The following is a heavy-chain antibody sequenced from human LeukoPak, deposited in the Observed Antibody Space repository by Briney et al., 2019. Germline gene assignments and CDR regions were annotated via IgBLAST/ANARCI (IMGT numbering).Heavy chain of an antibody. Sequence: SETLSLTCTVSGVSISSLYWTWIRQPPGKGLEWIGYISYSGSINYNPSLKSRVTISVDTSKNQLSLKLSSVTAADTAVYYCARYTNNWFDPWGQGTLVTVSS. CDR1: GVSISSLY. V-gene: IGHV4-59*11. D-gene: IGHD2-2*02. CDR3: ARYTNNWFDP. CDR2: ISYSGSI. J-gene: IGHJ5*02.